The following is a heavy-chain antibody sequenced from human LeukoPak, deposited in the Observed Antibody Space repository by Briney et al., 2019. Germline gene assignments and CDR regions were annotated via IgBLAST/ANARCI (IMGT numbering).Heavy chain of an antibody. J-gene: IGHJ4*02. CDR2: ISGSGGST. Sequence: GGSLRLSCGASGFTFSSYGMSWVRQAPGKGLEWVSAISGSGGSTYYADSVKGRFTISRDNSKNTLYLQINSLRAEDTAVYFCAKDRLGGPYFFHYWGQGTLVTVYS. V-gene: IGHV3-23*01. D-gene: IGHD3-16*01. CDR1: GFTFSSYG. CDR3: AKDRLGGPYFFHY.